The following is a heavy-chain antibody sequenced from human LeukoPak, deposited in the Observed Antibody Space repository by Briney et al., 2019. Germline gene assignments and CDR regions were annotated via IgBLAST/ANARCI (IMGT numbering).Heavy chain of an antibody. CDR3: ARAFVTAAGFFDT. D-gene: IGHD6-13*01. V-gene: IGHV3-53*05. J-gene: IGHJ4*02. CDR1: GFTVSSNY. Sequence: GGSLRLSCAASGFTVSSNYMSWVRQAPGKGLEWVSVIYSGGSTYYADSVKGRFTISRDNSVNTLYLQMNSLRTEDTAMYYCARAFVTAAGFFDTWGRGTLVTVSS. CDR2: IYSGGST.